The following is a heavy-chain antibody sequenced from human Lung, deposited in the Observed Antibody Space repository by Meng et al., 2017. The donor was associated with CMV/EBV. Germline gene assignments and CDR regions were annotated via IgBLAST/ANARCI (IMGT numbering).Heavy chain of an antibody. J-gene: IGHJ4*02. CDR1: GYTFTNYG. D-gene: IGHD1-26*01. V-gene: IGHV1-18*01. CDR2: INAYNGDT. CDR3: ARVEVGITSGDY. Sequence: QAQCVESGGWVKKPGASVKVSCKASGYTFTNYGITWVRQAPGQGLEWMGWINAYNGDTNYAQTLQGRVTMTTDTSTSTAYMELRSLRSDDTAVYYCARVEVGITSGDYWGQGTLVTVSS.